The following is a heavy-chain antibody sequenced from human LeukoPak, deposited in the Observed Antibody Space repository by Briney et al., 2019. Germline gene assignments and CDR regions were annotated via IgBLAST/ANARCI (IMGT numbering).Heavy chain of an antibody. CDR1: GASITTGAYY. CDR3: ARINYYGWGLDL. V-gene: IGHV4-30-2*06. D-gene: IGHD3-10*01. J-gene: IGHJ5*02. Sequence: PSQTLSLTCTVSGASITTGAYYWTYIRQSPGKDLEWIGYIYHGGSTYYNPSLKSRATISIDSPKNQVSLRLTSVTAADTAVYYCARINYYGWGLDLWGQGALVTVSS. CDR2: IYHGGST.